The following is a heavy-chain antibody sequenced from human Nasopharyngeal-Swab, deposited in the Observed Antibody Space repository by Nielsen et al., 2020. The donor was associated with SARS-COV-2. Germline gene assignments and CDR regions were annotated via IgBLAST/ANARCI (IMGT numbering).Heavy chain of an antibody. CDR1: GFTFSDYY. V-gene: IGHV3-33*08. Sequence: GESLKISCAASGFTFSDYYMSWIRQAPGKGLEWVAVIWYDGSNKYYADSVKGRFTISRDNSKNTLYLQMNSLRAEDTAVYYCAREPIRYSSSWYRYFDLWGRGTLVTVSS. D-gene: IGHD6-13*01. CDR2: IWYDGSNK. J-gene: IGHJ2*01. CDR3: AREPIRYSSSWYRYFDL.